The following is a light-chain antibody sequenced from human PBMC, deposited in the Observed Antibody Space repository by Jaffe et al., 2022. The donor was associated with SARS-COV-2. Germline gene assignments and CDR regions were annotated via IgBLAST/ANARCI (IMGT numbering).Light chain of an antibody. V-gene: IGKV3-15*01. Sequence: EIVMTQSPATLSVSPGERATLSCRASQSISSNLAWYQQKPGQTPRLLIYGASTRATGVPARFSGSGSGTDFTLTITSLQSEDFAVYYCQQSDHWPPWTFGQGTKVEIK. J-gene: IGKJ1*01. CDR1: QSISSN. CDR2: GAS. CDR3: QQSDHWPPWT.